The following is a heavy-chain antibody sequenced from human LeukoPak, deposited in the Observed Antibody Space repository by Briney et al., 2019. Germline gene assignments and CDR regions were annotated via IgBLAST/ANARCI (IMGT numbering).Heavy chain of an antibody. D-gene: IGHD2-2*03. V-gene: IGHV4-30-2*01. CDR2: IYHSGST. CDR3: ARHGSSWRPSDY. Sequence: SETLSLTCAVSGGSISSGGYSWSWIRQPPGKGLEWIGYIYHSGSTYYNPSLKSRVTISVDRSKNQFSLKVTSVTAADTAVYYCARHGSSWRPSDYWGQGTLVTVSS. CDR1: GGSISSGGYS. J-gene: IGHJ4*02.